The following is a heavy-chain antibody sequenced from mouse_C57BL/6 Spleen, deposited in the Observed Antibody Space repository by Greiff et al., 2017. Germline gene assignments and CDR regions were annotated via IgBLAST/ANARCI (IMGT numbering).Heavy chain of an antibody. J-gene: IGHJ2*01. CDR2: IYPGDGDT. CDR3: ARRGGYYFDY. V-gene: IGHV1-82*01. Sequence: VQLQQSGPELVKPGASVKISCKASGYAFSSSWMNWVKQRPGKGLEWIGRIYPGDGDTNYNGKFKGKATLTADKSSSTAYMQLSSLTSADSAVYFCARRGGYYFDYWGQGTTLTVSS. CDR1: GYAFSSSW.